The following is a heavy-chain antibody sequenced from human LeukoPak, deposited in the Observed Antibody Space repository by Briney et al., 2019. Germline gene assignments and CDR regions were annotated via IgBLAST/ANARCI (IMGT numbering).Heavy chain of an antibody. CDR1: GITFSSYT. D-gene: IGHD3-10*01. CDR3: AVLRGNNY. J-gene: IGHJ4*02. Sequence: QAGGSLRLSCAASGITFSSYTLTWVRQAPGKGLEWVANIKQDGSEKYYVDSVEGRFSISRDNAKNSLYLQMNSLRVEDTAVYYCAVLRGNNYWGQGTLVTVSS. V-gene: IGHV3-7*01. CDR2: IKQDGSEK.